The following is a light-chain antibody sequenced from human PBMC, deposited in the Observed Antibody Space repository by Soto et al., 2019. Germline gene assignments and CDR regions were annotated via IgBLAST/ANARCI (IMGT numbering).Light chain of an antibody. CDR2: DVS. CDR3: SSCTSSSTLLYV. Sequence: QSVLTQPASVSGSPGQSITISCTGTSSDVGGYNYVSWYQQHPGKAPKLMIYDVSNRPSGVSNRFSGSKSGNTASLTISGLQAEDEADYYCSSCTSSSTLLYVFGTGTNVTVL. J-gene: IGLJ1*01. CDR1: SSDVGGYNY. V-gene: IGLV2-14*01.